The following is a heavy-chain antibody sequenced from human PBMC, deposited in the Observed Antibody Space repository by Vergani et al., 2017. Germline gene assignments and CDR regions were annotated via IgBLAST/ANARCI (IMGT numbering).Heavy chain of an antibody. J-gene: IGHJ4*02. CDR3: ASGRCSGGSCAPGDY. D-gene: IGHD2-15*01. Sequence: QVQLQESGPGLVKPSETLSLTCTVSGGSISSYYWSWIRQPPGKGLEWIGYIYYSGSTNYNPSLKSRVTISVDTSKNQFSLKLSSVTAADTAVYYCASGRCSGGSCAPGDYWGQGTLVTVSS. V-gene: IGHV4-59*01. CDR2: IYYSGST. CDR1: GGSISSYY.